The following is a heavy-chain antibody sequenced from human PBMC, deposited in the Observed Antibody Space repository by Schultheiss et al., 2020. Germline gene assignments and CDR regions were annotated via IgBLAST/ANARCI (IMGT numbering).Heavy chain of an antibody. V-gene: IGHV3-11*03. CDR1: GFIFSDHY. CDR3: ARSVIFCSGGRCYPNYFDP. D-gene: IGHD2-15*01. CDR2: SSSSDVYK. J-gene: IGHJ5*02. Sequence: GGSLRLSCAASGFIFSDHYMSWIRQAPGKGLEWLSYSSSSDVYKNYADSVRGRFTISRDNANNLLFLEMNSLRAEDTAVYYCARSVIFCSGGRCYPNYFDPWGQGTLVTVSS.